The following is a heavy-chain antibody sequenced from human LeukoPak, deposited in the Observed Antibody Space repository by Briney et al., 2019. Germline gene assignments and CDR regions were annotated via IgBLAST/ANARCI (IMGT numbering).Heavy chain of an antibody. J-gene: IGHJ4*02. Sequence: SETLSLTCVVSGYSISSGYYWGWIRQPPGQGLEWIGNMYHSGSSYYNASLKSRVTISVDTSKNQFSLKLSSVTAADTAVYYCARQTVAGSPFDYWGQGTLVTVSS. D-gene: IGHD6-19*01. CDR2: MYHSGSS. V-gene: IGHV4-38-2*01. CDR1: GYSISSGYY. CDR3: ARQTVAGSPFDY.